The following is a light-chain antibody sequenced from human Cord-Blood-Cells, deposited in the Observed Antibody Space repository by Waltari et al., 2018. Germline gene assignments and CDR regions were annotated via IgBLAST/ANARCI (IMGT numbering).Light chain of an antibody. Sequence: DIQMTQSPHTLSPSVGDRVTITCRASQSISSWLAWYQQKPGKAPKLLIYKASSLESGVPSRFSGSGSGTEFTLTISSLQPDDFATYYCQQYNSYPYSFGQGTKLEIK. CDR3: QQYNSYPYS. V-gene: IGKV1-5*03. CDR2: KAS. CDR1: QSISSW. J-gene: IGKJ2*03.